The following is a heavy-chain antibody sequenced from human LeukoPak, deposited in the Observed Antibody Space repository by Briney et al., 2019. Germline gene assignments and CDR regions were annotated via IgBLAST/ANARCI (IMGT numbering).Heavy chain of an antibody. Sequence: SETLSLTCAVYGGSFSSYYWSWIRQPAGKGLEWIGRIYTSGSTNYNPSLKSRVTMSVDTSKNQFSLKLSSVTAADTAVYYCARDWVWQWLVPGYNWFDPWGQGTLVTVSS. CDR3: ARDWVWQWLVPGYNWFDP. CDR1: GGSFSSYY. D-gene: IGHD6-19*01. CDR2: IYTSGST. V-gene: IGHV4-4*07. J-gene: IGHJ5*02.